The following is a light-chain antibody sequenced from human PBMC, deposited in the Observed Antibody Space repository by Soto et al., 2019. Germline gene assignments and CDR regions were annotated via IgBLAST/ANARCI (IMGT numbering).Light chain of an antibody. V-gene: IGKV3-15*01. J-gene: IGKJ1*01. CDR2: GAS. CDR3: QQYNNWPRT. CDR1: QSVSNN. Sequence: VITQSPSTLSVSPGERATLSCRASQSVSNNLAWYQQKPGQAPRLLMYGASTRAAGIPARFSGSRSGTEFTLTISSLQSEDFAVYYCQQYNNWPRTFGQGTKGDI.